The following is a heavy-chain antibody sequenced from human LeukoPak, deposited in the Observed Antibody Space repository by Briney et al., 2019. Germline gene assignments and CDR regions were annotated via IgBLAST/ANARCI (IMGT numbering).Heavy chain of an antibody. J-gene: IGHJ6*02. CDR1: GGSISSGDYY. CDR2: IYYSGST. CDR3: ARHYYDSSGYYRYYYYYGMDV. Sequence: SETLSLTCTVSGGSISSGDYYWGWVRQPPGKGLEWIGYIYYSGSTYYNPSLKSRVTISVDTSKNQFSLKLSSVTAADTAVYYCARHYYDSSGYYRYYYYYGMDVWGQGTTVTVSS. D-gene: IGHD3-22*01. V-gene: IGHV4-30-4*01.